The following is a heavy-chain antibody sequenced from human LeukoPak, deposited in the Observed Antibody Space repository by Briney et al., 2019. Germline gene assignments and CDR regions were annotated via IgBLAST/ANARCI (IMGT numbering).Heavy chain of an antibody. CDR3: ARTAPSYYFDY. V-gene: IGHV3-64*01. J-gene: IGHJ4*02. Sequence: GGSLRLSCAASGFTFSSYAMHWVRQAPGKGLEYVSAISSNGGSTYYANSVKGRFTISRDNSKNTLYLQMGSLRAEDTAVYYCARTAPSYYFDYWGQGTLVTVSS. CDR1: GFTFSSYA. CDR2: ISSNGGST.